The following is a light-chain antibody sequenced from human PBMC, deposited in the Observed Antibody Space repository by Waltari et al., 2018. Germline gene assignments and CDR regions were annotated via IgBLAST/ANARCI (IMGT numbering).Light chain of an antibody. J-gene: IGLJ3*02. Sequence: QPVVTQEPSFAVSPGGTVPLTCALRSGSPPPTSYPPWYQQIPGQAPRTLVYKANARSSGVPDRFSGSILGNTAALTITGAQADDESDYYCALYMGSGIWVFGGGTRLTVL. CDR1: SGSPPPTSY. CDR2: KAN. V-gene: IGLV8-61*01. CDR3: ALYMGSGIWV.